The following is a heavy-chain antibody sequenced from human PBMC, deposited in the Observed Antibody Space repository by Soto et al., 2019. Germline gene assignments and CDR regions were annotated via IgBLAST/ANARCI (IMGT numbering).Heavy chain of an antibody. CDR3: AREGYCSSTSCLNYYYYGMDV. CDR1: GGSISSGGYS. Sequence: SETLSLTCAVSGGSISSGGYSWSWIRQPPGKGLEWIGYMYHSGSTNYNPSLKSRVTISVDTSKNQFSLKLSSVTAADTAVYYCAREGYCSSTSCLNYYYYGMDVWGQGTTVTVSS. V-gene: IGHV4-30-2*01. D-gene: IGHD2-2*01. J-gene: IGHJ6*02. CDR2: MYHSGST.